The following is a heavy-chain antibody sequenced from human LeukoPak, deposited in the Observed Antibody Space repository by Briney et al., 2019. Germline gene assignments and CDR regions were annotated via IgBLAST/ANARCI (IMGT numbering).Heavy chain of an antibody. V-gene: IGHV1-69*13. J-gene: IGHJ4*02. D-gene: IGHD2-21*01. Sequence: SVKVSCKASGGTFSSYAISWVRQAPGQGLERMRGIIPIFGTANYAQKFQGRATITADESTSTAYMELSSLRSEDTAVYYCARNCGGDCFIPYFDYWGQGTLVTVSS. CDR1: GGTFSSYA. CDR2: IIPIFGTA. CDR3: ARNCGGDCFIPYFDY.